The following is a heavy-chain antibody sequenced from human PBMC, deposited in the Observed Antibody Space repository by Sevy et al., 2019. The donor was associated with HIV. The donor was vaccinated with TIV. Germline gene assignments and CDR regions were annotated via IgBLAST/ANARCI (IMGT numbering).Heavy chain of an antibody. Sequence: GGSLRLSCAASGFMFEDYAMHWVRQAPGQGLEWVSAISSDSNIVAYAESVKGRFTISRDNAKNSLYLHMNSLRAEDTALYYCAKDIGYNAGRGMDVWGQGTTVTVS. CDR2: ISSDSNIV. CDR1: GFMFEDYA. J-gene: IGHJ6*02. V-gene: IGHV3-9*01. D-gene: IGHD5-18*01. CDR3: AKDIGYNAGRGMDV.